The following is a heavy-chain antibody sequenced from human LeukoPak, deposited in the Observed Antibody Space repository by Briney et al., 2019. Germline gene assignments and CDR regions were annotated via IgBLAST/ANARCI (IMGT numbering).Heavy chain of an antibody. CDR2: INPDSGDT. Sequence: SVKVSCKASGYTFTGYHIHWVRQAPGQGLEWMGRINPDSGDTNFAQKFQGRVTMTRDTSITTAYMDLSSLTPDDTAVYFCARDQGSLTRSWYTGYWGQGTQVTVSS. D-gene: IGHD6-13*01. CDR1: GYTFTGYH. J-gene: IGHJ4*02. CDR3: ARDQGSLTRSWYTGY. V-gene: IGHV1-2*06.